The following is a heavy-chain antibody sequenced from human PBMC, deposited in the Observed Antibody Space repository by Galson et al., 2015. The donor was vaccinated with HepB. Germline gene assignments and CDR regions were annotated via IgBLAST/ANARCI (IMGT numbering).Heavy chain of an antibody. CDR3: AKDVGRCSSNSCYYYYYYFAMDV. CDR2: ISASGGST. CDR1: GFTFSSYA. V-gene: IGHV3-23*01. Sequence: SLRLSCAASGFTFSSYAMTWVRQAPGKGLEWVSAISASGGSTYYAVSVKGRFTISRDNSRNTLYLQMNSLRAEDTAVYYCAKDVGRCSSNSCYYYYYYFAMDVWVQGTTVTVSS. J-gene: IGHJ6*02. D-gene: IGHD2-2*01.